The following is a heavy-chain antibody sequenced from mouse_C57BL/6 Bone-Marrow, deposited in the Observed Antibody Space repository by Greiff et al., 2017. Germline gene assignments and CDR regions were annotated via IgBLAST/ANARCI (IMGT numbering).Heavy chain of an antibody. Sequence: VQLQQPGAELVKPGASVKMSCKASGFNFTSYWITWVKQRPGQGLEWIGDIYPGSGSTKYNEKFKSKATLTVDTYYSTAYMQLSSLTSEDSAVYYGARVQFSYWGQGPLVTFSA. J-gene: IGHJ3*01. CDR3: ARVQFSY. CDR2: IYPGSGST. V-gene: IGHV1-55*01. CDR1: GFNFTSYW. D-gene: IGHD2-14*01.